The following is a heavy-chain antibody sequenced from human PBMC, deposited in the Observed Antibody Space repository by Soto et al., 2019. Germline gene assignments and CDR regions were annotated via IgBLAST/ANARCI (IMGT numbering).Heavy chain of an antibody. J-gene: IGHJ4*01. CDR2: ISGSGIDI. CDR1: GFALYYYN. Sequence: GGSLRLSCAASGFALYYYNMNWVRQAPGRGLEWVSSISGSGIDIHFTDSVKGRFTISRDNAKTSLYLQMDSLRPEDTAIYYCAREGVTKYTDYYFDLWGHGALVTVSS. D-gene: IGHD2-21*01. V-gene: IGHV3-21*01. CDR3: AREGVTKYTDYYFDL.